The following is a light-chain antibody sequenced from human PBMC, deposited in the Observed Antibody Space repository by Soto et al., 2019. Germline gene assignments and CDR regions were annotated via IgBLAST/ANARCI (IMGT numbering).Light chain of an antibody. J-gene: IGKJ1*01. Sequence: EIVLTQSPATLSLSPGQRATLSCRASQSVSSYLAWYQQKPGQAPRLLISGASSRAADIPDRFSGSGSGTDFTLTINRLEPADFAVYYCQQYDSSPRTFGQGTKVDI. CDR1: QSVSSY. CDR2: GAS. CDR3: QQYDSSPRT. V-gene: IGKV3-20*01.